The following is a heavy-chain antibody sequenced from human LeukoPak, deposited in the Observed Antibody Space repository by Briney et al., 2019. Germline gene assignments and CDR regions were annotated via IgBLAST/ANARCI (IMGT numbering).Heavy chain of an antibody. J-gene: IGHJ4*02. CDR2: IYSGGST. V-gene: IGHV3-53*01. Sequence: GGSLKLSRAASGFTVSSNYMSWVRQAPGKGLEWVSVIYSGGSTYYADSVKGRFTISRDNSKNTLYLQMNSLRAEDTAVYYCASLNDYSNSYHDYWGEGTLVTVSS. CDR3: ASLNDYSNSYHDY. D-gene: IGHD4-11*01. CDR1: GFTVSSNY.